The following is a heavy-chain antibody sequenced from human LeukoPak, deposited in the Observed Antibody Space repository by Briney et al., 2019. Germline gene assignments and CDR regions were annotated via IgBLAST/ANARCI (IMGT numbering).Heavy chain of an antibody. CDR1: GFTFSSYG. CDR3: ERDGEDDAFDI. V-gene: IGHV3-74*01. J-gene: IGHJ3*02. Sequence: PGGSLRLSCAASGFTFSSYGMHWVRQAPGKGLVWVSRINSDGSSTSYADSVKGRFTISRDNAKNTLYLQINSLRAEDTAVYYCERDGEDDAFDIWGQGTMVTVSS. D-gene: IGHD7-27*01. CDR2: INSDGSST.